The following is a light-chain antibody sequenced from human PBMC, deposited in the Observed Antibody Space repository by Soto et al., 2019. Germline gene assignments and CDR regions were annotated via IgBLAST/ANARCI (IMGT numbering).Light chain of an antibody. V-gene: IGLV2-14*01. CDR2: DVS. CDR3: SSYTSSSTSVV. J-gene: IGLJ2*01. CDR1: SSDVGGYNY. Sequence: QSVLTQPASVSGSPGQSITISCTGTSSDVGGYNYVSWYQQHPGKAPKLMIYDVSNRPSGVSNRFSGSKSGNTASLTISGLQDEDEAAYYCSSYTSSSTSVVFGGGTKLTVL.